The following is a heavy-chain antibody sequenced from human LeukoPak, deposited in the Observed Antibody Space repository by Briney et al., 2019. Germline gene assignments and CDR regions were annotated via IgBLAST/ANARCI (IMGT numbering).Heavy chain of an antibody. V-gene: IGHV4-59*08. Sequence: SETLSLTCTVSGVSIIDYYWSWIRQPPGKGLEWIGYVYYIASTNYNPSLKNRVTMSLDTSKNQFSLKLSSVTAADTAVYYCARRWVHFDYWGQGTLVTVSS. CDR3: ARRWVHFDY. J-gene: IGHJ4*02. CDR1: GVSIIDYY. CDR2: VYYIAST. D-gene: IGHD1-1*01.